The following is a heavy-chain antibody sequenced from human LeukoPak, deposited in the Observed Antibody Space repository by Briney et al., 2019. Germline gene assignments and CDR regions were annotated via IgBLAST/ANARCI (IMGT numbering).Heavy chain of an antibody. CDR3: ACLLGGDEDHFDY. CDR2: INHSGST. J-gene: IGHJ4*02. CDR1: GGSFSGYY. D-gene: IGHD2-21*02. V-gene: IGHV4-34*01. Sequence: SETLSLTCAVYGGSFSGYYWSWIRQPPGKGLEWIGEINHSGSTNYNPSLKSRVTISVDTSKNQFSLKLSSVTAADTAVYYCACLLGGDEDHFDYWGQGTLVTVSS.